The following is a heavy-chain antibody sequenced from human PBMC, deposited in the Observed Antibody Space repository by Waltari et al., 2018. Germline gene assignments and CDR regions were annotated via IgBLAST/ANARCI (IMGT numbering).Heavy chain of an antibody. J-gene: IGHJ4*02. CDR1: GFTFSNYW. CDR2: IKQDGSEK. V-gene: IGHV3-7*04. CDR3: ARDRGRQWLVAGTLLGY. D-gene: IGHD6-19*01. Sequence: EVQLVESGGGLVQPGGSLRLSCAASGFTFSNYWMTWVRQAPGKGLEWVANIKQDGSEKYYGDSVKCRFTITRDNAKNSLYLQMNSLRAEDTAVYYCARDRGRQWLVAGTLLGYWGQGTLVTVSS.